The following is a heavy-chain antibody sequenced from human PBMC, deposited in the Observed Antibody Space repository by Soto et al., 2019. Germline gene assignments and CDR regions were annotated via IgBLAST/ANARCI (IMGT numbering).Heavy chain of an antibody. J-gene: IGHJ3*02. CDR2: ISSSSSYI. Sequence: GGSLRLSCAASGFTFSSYSMNWVRQAPGKGLEWVSSISSSSSYIYYADSVKGRFTISRDNAKNSLYLQMNSLRAEDTAVYYCARPLEKNGAVAGDAFDIWGQGTMVTVSS. CDR3: ARPLEKNGAVAGDAFDI. D-gene: IGHD6-19*01. CDR1: GFTFSSYS. V-gene: IGHV3-21*01.